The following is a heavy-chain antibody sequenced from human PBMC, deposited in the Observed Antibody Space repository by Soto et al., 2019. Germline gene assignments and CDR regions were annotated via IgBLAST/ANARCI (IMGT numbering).Heavy chain of an antibody. CDR1: GFTFSNAW. CDR3: TTGLWGGMDV. CDR2: IKSKTDGGTT. J-gene: IGHJ6*02. V-gene: IGHV3-15*07. D-gene: IGHD3-16*01. Sequence: EVQLVESGGGLVKPGGSLRLSCAASGFTFSNAWMNWVRQAPGKGLEWVGCIKSKTDGGTTDYAAPVKGRFTISRDDSKNTVYRQMDSLKTGDTAVYYCTTGLWGGMDVWGQGTTVTVSS.